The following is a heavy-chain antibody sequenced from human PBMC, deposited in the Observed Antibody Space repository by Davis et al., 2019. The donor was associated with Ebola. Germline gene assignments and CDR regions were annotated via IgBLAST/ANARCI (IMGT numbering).Heavy chain of an antibody. V-gene: IGHV3-7*03. D-gene: IGHD2-2*01. J-gene: IGHJ4*02. Sequence: GESLKISCAASGFTFSNYWMSWVRQAPGKGLEWVAHIKQDGSEKYYVDSVKGRFTISRDNAKNSLFLQMNSLRVEDTAVYYCARVDCISTTCYFDYWGQGTLVTVSS. CDR2: IKQDGSEK. CDR1: GFTFSNYW. CDR3: ARVDCISTTCYFDY.